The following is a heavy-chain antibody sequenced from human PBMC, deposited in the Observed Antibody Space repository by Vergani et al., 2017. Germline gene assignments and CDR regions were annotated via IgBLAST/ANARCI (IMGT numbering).Heavy chain of an antibody. V-gene: IGHV3-33*01. CDR1: GFTFSTYG. CDR3: ARDGAFWSAYFSSTNWFDP. D-gene: IGHD3-3*01. CDR2: IWYDGSKK. J-gene: IGHJ5*02. Sequence: QVQLVESGGGVVQPGRSLRLSCAASGFTFSTYGMHWVRQAPGKGLEWVAVIWYDGSKKYYGDSVKGRFTISRDNSKNTLYLQMNSLSAEDTAVYYCARDGAFWSAYFSSTNWFDPWGQGTLVTVSS.